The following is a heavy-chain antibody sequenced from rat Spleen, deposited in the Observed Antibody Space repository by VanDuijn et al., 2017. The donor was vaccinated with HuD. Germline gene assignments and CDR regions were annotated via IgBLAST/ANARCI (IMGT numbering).Heavy chain of an antibody. D-gene: IGHD4-3*01. CDR2: ISYDGSST. V-gene: IGHV5-29*01. CDR1: GFTFSDYY. J-gene: IGHJ2*01. CDR3: ARHRDNSGWDY. Sequence: EVQLVESDGGLVQPGRSLKLSCAASGFTFSDYYMAWVRQAPTKGLEWVATISYDGSSTYYRDSVKGRFTISRDNAKSTLYLQMDSLRSEDTVTYYCARHRDNSGWDYWGQGVMVTVSS.